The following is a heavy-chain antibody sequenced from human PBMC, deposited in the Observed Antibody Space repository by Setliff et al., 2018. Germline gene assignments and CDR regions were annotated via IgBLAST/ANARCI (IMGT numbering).Heavy chain of an antibody. CDR2: IXXXGST. J-gene: IGHJ3*02. Sequence: PSETLSLTCTVSGGSISSHYWSWIRQPPGKRLEWIGYIXXXGSTNYNPSLESRXXISVDTSKNQFSLRLNSATAADTAVYYCARDPLGEIAVAGHDAFDIWGQGTMVTVSS. CDR3: ARDPLGEIAVAGHDAFDI. CDR1: GGSISSHY. V-gene: IGHV4-59*11. D-gene: IGHD6-19*01.